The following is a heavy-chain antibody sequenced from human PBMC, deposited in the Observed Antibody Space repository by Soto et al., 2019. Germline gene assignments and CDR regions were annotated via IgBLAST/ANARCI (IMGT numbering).Heavy chain of an antibody. CDR3: ARDPSPLPVVYYFDY. CDR1: GGSFSGYY. Sequence: SETLSLTCAVYGGSFSGYYWSWIRQPPGKGLEWIGEINHSGCTYYTPSLKSRVSISVDTSKNQFSLKLNSVTAADTAVYYCARDPSPLPVVYYFDYWGQGTLVTVSS. D-gene: IGHD2-8*02. CDR2: INHSGCT. J-gene: IGHJ4*02. V-gene: IGHV4-34*01.